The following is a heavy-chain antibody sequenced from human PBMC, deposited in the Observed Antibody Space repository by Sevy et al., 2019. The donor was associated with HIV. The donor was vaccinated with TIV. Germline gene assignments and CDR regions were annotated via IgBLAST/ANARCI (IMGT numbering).Heavy chain of an antibody. CDR2: ISSSSSSI. V-gene: IGHV3-48*02. D-gene: IGHD1-26*01. Sequence: GGSLRLSCAASRFTFSTYDMNWVRQAPGKGLEWVSYISSSSSSIYYADSVKGRFTISRDNAKNSLYLQMNSLGDEDTAVYYCARGNYYSFDYWGQGTLVTVSS. CDR1: RFTFSTYD. CDR3: ARGNYYSFDY. J-gene: IGHJ4*02.